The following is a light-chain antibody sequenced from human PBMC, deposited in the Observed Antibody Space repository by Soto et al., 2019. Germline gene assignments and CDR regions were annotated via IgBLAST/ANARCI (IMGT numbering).Light chain of an antibody. CDR1: SSDVGGYNY. J-gene: IGLJ3*02. Sequence: QSALTQPASVSGSPGQSITISCTGTSSDVGGYNYVSWYQHHPGKAPKLMIYDVSSRPSGGSDRFSGSKSGNTASLTISGLQAEDEADYYCSSYTGSSTLMVFGGGTKLTVL. CDR2: DVS. V-gene: IGLV2-14*03. CDR3: SSYTGSSTLMV.